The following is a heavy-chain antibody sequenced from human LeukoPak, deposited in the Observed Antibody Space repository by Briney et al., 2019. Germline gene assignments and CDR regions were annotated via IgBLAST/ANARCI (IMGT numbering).Heavy chain of an antibody. J-gene: IGHJ4*02. CDR1: GFTFSDNY. D-gene: IGHD1-26*01. V-gene: IGHV3-23*01. Sequence: PGGSLRLSCAASGFTFSDNYMSWIRQAPGKGLEWVSAISGSGGSTYYADSVKGRFTISRDNSKNTLYLQMNSLRAEDTAVYYCAKVLVGATLGFFDYWGQGTLVTVSS. CDR3: AKVLVGATLGFFDY. CDR2: ISGSGGST.